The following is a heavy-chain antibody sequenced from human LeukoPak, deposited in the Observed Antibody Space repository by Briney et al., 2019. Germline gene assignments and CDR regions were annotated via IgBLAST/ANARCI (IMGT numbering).Heavy chain of an antibody. V-gene: IGHV3-74*01. CDR2: INSDGSST. J-gene: IGHJ4*02. Sequence: GGSLRLSCAASGFTFSSYWMHWVRQAPGKGLVWVSRINSDGSSTSYADSVKGRFTISRDNAKNSLYLQMNSLRAEDTAVYYCARDLSLYCSGGSCYSLNYWGQGTLVTVSS. CDR1: GFTFSSYW. D-gene: IGHD2-15*01. CDR3: ARDLSLYCSGGSCYSLNY.